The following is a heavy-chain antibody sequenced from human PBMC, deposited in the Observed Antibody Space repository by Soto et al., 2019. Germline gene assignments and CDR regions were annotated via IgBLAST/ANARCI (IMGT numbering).Heavy chain of an antibody. CDR1: GFTFSSYG. CDR2: ISYDGSNK. D-gene: IGHD3-10*01. V-gene: IGHV3-30*03. J-gene: IGHJ4*02. Sequence: QVQVVESGGGVVQPGRSLRLSCAASGFTFSSYGMHWVRQAPGKGLEWVAVISYDGSNKYYADSVKGRFTISRDNSKNTLYLQMNSLRAEDTAVYYCARGLYYYGSGSYFPIDYWGQGTLVTVSS. CDR3: ARGLYYYGSGSYFPIDY.